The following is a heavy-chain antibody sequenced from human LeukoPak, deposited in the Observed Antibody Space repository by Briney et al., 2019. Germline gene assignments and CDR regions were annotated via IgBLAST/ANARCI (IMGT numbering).Heavy chain of an antibody. V-gene: IGHV3-23*01. D-gene: IGHD3-3*01. Sequence: GGSLRLSCAASGFTFSSYAMSWVRQAPGKGLEWVSAISGSGGSTYYADSVNGRFTISRDNSKKKLYLQMNSLRAEDTDVYYCAKDSFWSGYYGYFDYWGQGTLVTVSS. J-gene: IGHJ4*02. CDR2: ISGSGGST. CDR3: AKDSFWSGYYGYFDY. CDR1: GFTFSSYA.